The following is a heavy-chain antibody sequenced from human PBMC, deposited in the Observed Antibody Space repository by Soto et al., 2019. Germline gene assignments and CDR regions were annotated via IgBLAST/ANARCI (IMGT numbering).Heavy chain of an antibody. CDR3: ARSRTGTTYGGMDV. Sequence: GGSLRLSCAAFGFAVGSNYMTWVRQAPGKGLEWVSVIHSGGDTHYADSVRGRFTISRDNSKNTLYLQMNSLRAEDTAVYYCARSRTGTTYGGMDVWGRGT. J-gene: IGHJ6*02. D-gene: IGHD1-7*01. CDR2: IHSGGDT. CDR1: GFAVGSNY. V-gene: IGHV3-66*01.